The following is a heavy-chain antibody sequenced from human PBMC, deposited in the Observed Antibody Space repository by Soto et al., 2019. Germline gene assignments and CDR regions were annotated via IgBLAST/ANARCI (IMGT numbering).Heavy chain of an antibody. V-gene: IGHV4-61*08. CDR2: IYYSGST. J-gene: IGHJ5*02. CDR3: ARDIGDHGSGSYYGIDP. CDR1: GGSIGGVGYS. Sequence: SETLSLTCAVSGGSIGGVGYSWSWIRQPPGKGLEWIGYIYYSGSTNYNPSLKSRVTISVDTSKNQFSLKLSSVTAADTAVYYCARDIGDHGSGSYYGIDPWGQGTLVTVSS. D-gene: IGHD3-10*01.